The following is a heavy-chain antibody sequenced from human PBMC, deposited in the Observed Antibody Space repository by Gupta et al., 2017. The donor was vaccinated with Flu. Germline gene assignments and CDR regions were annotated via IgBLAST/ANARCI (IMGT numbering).Heavy chain of an antibody. CDR3: ARDLVTPISYYGMDV. Sequence: QVQLVESGGGVVQPGRSLRLSCAASGFTFSSYGMHWVRQAPGKGLEWVAVIWYDGSNKYYADSVKGRFTISRDNSKNTLYLQMNSLRAEDTAVYYCARDLVTPISYYGMDVWGQGTTVTVSS. J-gene: IGHJ6*02. CDR2: IWYDGSNK. CDR1: GFTFSSYG. D-gene: IGHD4-4*01. V-gene: IGHV3-33*01.